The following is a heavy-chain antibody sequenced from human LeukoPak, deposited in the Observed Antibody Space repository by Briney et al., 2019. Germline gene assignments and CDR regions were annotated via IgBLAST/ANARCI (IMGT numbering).Heavy chain of an antibody. V-gene: IGHV3-48*01. CDR2: ISRDSGIK. CDR3: VRDNPRCCGVVPANIDDY. J-gene: IGHJ4*02. D-gene: IGHD2-15*01. Sequence: GGSLRLSCAASGFIISGDSMNWVRQAPGKGLEWIAYISRDSGIKYYADSVRGRFTISRDNAKNSLYLQMHSLRAEDMAVYYCVRDNPRCCGVVPANIDDYWGQGTLVTVSS. CDR1: GFIISGDS.